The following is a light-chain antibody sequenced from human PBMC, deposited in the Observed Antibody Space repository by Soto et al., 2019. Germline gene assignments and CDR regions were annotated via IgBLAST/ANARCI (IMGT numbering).Light chain of an antibody. CDR1: SSDIGGYNY. V-gene: IGLV2-14*01. J-gene: IGLJ2*01. Sequence: QSVLTQPASVSGSPGQSITFSCTGTSSDIGGYNYVSWYQQHPGKAPKLMIYEVSNRPSGVSNRFSGSKSGNTASLTISGLQAEDEADYYCSSYTSSSTRVVFGGGTQLTVL. CDR2: EVS. CDR3: SSYTSSSTRVV.